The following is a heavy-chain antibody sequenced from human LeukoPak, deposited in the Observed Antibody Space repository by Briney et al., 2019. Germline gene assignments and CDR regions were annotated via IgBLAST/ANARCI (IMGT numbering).Heavy chain of an antibody. V-gene: IGHV3-23*01. D-gene: IGHD6-13*01. J-gene: IGHJ4*02. CDR2: IGGSGGST. CDR3: AKVETAAAATLRGFDY. CDR1: GFTFSSYA. Sequence: GGSLRLSCAASGFTFSSYAMSWVRQAPWKGLEWVSSIGGSGGSTYYADSVKGRFTISRDNSKNTLYLQMNSLRAEDTAVYYCAKVETAAAATLRGFDYWGQGTLVTVSS.